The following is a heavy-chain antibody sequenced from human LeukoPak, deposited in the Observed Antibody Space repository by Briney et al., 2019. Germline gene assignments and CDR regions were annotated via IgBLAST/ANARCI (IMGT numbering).Heavy chain of an antibody. V-gene: IGHV3-49*04. D-gene: IGHD5-18*01. CDR3: ARDGDEYSYGYGDAFDI. Sequence: GGSLRLSCTASGFTFGDYAMSWVRQAPGKGLEWVGFIRSKAYGGTTEYAASVKGRFTISRDDSKSIAYLQMNSLRVEDTAVYYCARDGDEYSYGYGDAFDIWGQGTMVTVSS. J-gene: IGHJ3*02. CDR1: GFTFGDYA. CDR2: IRSKAYGGTT.